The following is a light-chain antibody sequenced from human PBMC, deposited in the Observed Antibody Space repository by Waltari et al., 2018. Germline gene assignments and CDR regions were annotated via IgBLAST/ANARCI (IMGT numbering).Light chain of an antibody. CDR3: LLFYSGPRV. J-gene: IGLJ3*02. V-gene: IGLV7-46*01. CDR1: TGTVTSGHF. CDR2: DTN. Sequence: QAVVTQEPSLTVSPGGTVTLTCGSSTGTVTSGHFPYWFQQKPGQAPTTLIYDTNNKESWTPARFSGSLIGSKAALTLSGAQPEDEAEYYCLLFYSGPRVFGGGTKLTVL.